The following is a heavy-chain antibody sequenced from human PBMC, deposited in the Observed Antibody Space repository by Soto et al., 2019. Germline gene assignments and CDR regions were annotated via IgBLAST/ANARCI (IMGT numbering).Heavy chain of an antibody. Sequence: GESLKISCAASGFTFSDYYMSWIRQAPGKGLEWVSYISSSGSTIYYADSVKGRFTISRDNAKNSLYLQMNSLRAEDTAVYYCAGGLGYCSGGSCYAADYWGQGTLVTVSS. J-gene: IGHJ4*02. CDR1: GFTFSDYY. CDR2: ISSSGSTI. CDR3: AGGLGYCSGGSCYAADY. D-gene: IGHD2-15*01. V-gene: IGHV3-11*01.